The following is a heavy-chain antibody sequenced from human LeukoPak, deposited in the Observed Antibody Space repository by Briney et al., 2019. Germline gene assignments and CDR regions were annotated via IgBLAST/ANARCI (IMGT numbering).Heavy chain of an antibody. Sequence: PSETLSLTCSVSGDSISTSSYYWGWIRQPPGKGLEWLGSIYYSGSTYYNPSLKSRVTISVDTSKNQFSLNLYSVTAADTAVFYCARSYYYDYRQIDYRGQGTLVTVSS. CDR3: ARSYYYDYRQIDY. CDR2: IYYSGST. J-gene: IGHJ4*02. V-gene: IGHV4-39*01. CDR1: GDSISTSSYY. D-gene: IGHD3-22*01.